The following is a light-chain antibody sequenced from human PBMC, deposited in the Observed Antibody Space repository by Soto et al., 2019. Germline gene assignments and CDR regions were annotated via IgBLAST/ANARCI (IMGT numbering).Light chain of an antibody. CDR1: QSISIW. J-gene: IGKJ1*01. V-gene: IGKV1-5*01. Sequence: DIQMTQSPSTLSASVGDRVTITCRARQSISIWLAWYQQKPGKAPKLLIYDASILESGVPSRFSGSGSGTDFTLTISSLQPEDFATYYCQQSYSTLTWTFGQGTKVDIK. CDR2: DAS. CDR3: QQSYSTLTWT.